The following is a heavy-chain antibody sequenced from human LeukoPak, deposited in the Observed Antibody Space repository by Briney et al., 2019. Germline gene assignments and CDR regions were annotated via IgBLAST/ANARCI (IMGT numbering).Heavy chain of an antibody. CDR2: INHSGST. CDR1: GGSFSGYY. CDR3: ARKFLGSRGYYFDY. Sequence: PSETLSLTCAVYGGSFSGYYWSWIRQPPGKGLEWIGEINHSGSTNYNPSLKSRVTISVDTSKNQFSLKLSSVTAADTAIYYCARKFLGSRGYYFDYWGQGTLVTVSS. D-gene: IGHD3-10*01. V-gene: IGHV4-34*01. J-gene: IGHJ4*02.